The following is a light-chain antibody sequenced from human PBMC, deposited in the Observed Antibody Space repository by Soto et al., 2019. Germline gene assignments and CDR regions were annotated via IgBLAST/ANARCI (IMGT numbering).Light chain of an antibody. V-gene: IGKV3-20*01. CDR1: QSFRSSY. CDR2: GAS. Sequence: EIVLTQSPGTLSLSPGERATLSCRASQSFRSSYLTWYHQKPGQAPRLLIFGASSRATGTPDRISDSGSGTDYTLTINRLEPEDFGVYYCQQYGDSVFTFGPGTTVEIK. J-gene: IGKJ3*01. CDR3: QQYGDSVFT.